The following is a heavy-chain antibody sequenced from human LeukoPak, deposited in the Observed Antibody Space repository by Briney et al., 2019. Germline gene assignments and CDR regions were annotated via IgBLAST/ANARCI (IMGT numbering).Heavy chain of an antibody. Sequence: SETLSLTCAVYGGSFSGYYWSWIRQPPGKGLEWNGEINHSGSTNYNPSLKSRVTVSVDTSKNQFSLKLSSVTAADTAVYYCARLGYCIGGSCYPGWFDPWGPGTLVTVSS. CDR3: ARLGYCIGGSCYPGWFDP. CDR2: INHSGST. J-gene: IGHJ5*02. V-gene: IGHV4-34*01. D-gene: IGHD2-15*01. CDR1: GGSFSGYY.